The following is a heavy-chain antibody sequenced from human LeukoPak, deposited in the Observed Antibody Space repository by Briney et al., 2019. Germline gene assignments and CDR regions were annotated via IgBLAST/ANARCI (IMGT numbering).Heavy chain of an antibody. Sequence: SETLSLTCAVSGGSISSSNWWSWVRQPPGKGLEWIGEIYHSGSTNYNPSLKSRVTISVDTSKNQFSLKLSSVTAADTAVYYCARGPRYRNNYYYGMDVWGQGTTVTVSS. J-gene: IGHJ6*02. CDR1: GGSISSSNW. CDR2: IYHSGST. D-gene: IGHD2/OR15-2a*01. CDR3: ARGPRYRNNYYYGMDV. V-gene: IGHV4-4*02.